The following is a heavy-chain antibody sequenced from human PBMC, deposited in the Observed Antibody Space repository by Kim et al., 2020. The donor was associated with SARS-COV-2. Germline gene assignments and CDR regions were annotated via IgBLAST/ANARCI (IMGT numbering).Heavy chain of an antibody. CDR3: AGTRTAAGMGPAGYYYGMDV. D-gene: IGHD6-13*01. CDR1: GGSISSSSYY. V-gene: IGHV4-39*01. CDR2: IYYSGST. J-gene: IGHJ6*02. Sequence: SETLSLTCTVSGGSISSSSYYWGWIRQPPGKGLEWIGSIYYSGSTYYNPSLKSRVTISVDTSKNQFSLKLSSVTAADTAVYYCAGTRTAAGMGPAGYYYGMDVWGQGTTVTVSS.